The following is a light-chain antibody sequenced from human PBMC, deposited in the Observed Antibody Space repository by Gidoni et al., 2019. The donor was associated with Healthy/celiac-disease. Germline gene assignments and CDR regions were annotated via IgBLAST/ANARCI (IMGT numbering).Light chain of an antibody. CDR2: DTS. Sequence: DIQMTQSPSSLSASLGDRVTITCQASHDIGKYLHWYQQKPGKPPQLLISDTSNLQKGVPPRFSGSGTGTDFSLNITILQSEDFASYYCQQYDNRIFTFXPXTKVNLK. V-gene: IGKV1-33*01. CDR1: HDIGKY. CDR3: QQYDNRIFT. J-gene: IGKJ3*01.